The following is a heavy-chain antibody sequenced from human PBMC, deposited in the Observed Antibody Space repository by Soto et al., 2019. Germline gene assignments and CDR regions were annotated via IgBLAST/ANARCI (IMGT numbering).Heavy chain of an antibody. CDR1: GFTFSSYA. CDR3: ASHDGYSSPFDY. CDR2: ISGSGGST. Sequence: VQLLESGGGLVQPGGSLRLSCAASGFTFSSYAMSWVRQAPGKGLEWVSVISGSGGSTYYADSVKGRFTISRDNSLYLQMNSLRAEDTAVYYCASHDGYSSPFDYWGQGTLVTVSS. D-gene: IGHD6-19*01. V-gene: IGHV3-23*01. J-gene: IGHJ4*02.